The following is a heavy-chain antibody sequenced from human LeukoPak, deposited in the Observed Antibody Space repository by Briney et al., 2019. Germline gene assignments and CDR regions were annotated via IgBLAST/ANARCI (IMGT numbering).Heavy chain of an antibody. CDR2: ISSSSSYI. J-gene: IGHJ5*02. D-gene: IGHD3-16*01. CDR1: GFVVNSNY. V-gene: IGHV3-21*04. Sequence: GGSLRLSCAASGFVVNSNYMTWVRQAPGKGLEWVSSISSSSSYIYYADSVKGRFTISRDNSKNTLYLQMNSLRAEDTAVYYCAKSGGVRFDPWGQGTLVTVSS. CDR3: AKSGGVRFDP.